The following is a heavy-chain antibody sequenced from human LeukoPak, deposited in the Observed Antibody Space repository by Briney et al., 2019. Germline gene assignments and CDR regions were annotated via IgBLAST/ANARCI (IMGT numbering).Heavy chain of an antibody. CDR3: ASIGDSSGYSSDY. CDR2: INHSGST. V-gene: IGHV4-34*01. CDR1: GGSFSGYY. Sequence: SETLSLTCAVYGGSFSGYYWSWIRQPPGKGLEWIGEINHSGSTNYNPSLTSRVTISVDTSKNQFSLKLSSVTAADTAVYYCASIGDSSGYSSDYWGQGTLVTVSS. D-gene: IGHD3-22*01. J-gene: IGHJ4*02.